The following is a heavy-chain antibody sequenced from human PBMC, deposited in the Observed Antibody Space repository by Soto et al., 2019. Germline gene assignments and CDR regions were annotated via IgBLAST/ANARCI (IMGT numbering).Heavy chain of an antibody. CDR1: GFTFSSYS. J-gene: IGHJ4*02. CDR3: ARVDVGFSDCSSTSCSLDY. CDR2: ISSSSSYI. V-gene: IGHV3-21*01. Sequence: EVQLVESGGGLVKPGGSLRLSCAASGFTFSSYSMNWVRQAPGKGLEWVSSISSSSSYIYYADSVKGRFTISRDNAKNSLYLQMNSLRAEDTAVYYCARVDVGFSDCSSTSCSLDYWGQGTLVTVSS. D-gene: IGHD2-2*01.